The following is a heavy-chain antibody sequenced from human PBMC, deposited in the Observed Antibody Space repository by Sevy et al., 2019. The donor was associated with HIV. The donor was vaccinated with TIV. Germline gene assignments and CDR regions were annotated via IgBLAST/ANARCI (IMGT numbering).Heavy chain of an antibody. J-gene: IGHJ6*03. CDR3: VKCRGMVTSNYYMDV. CDR1: GFTFSSYA. D-gene: IGHD2-21*02. CDR2: IGGSGGRT. Sequence: GGSLRLSCAASGFTFSSYAMSWVRQAPGRGLEWVSAIGGSGGRTYYADSVKGRFTISRDNSKNTLFLQMDSLAADDTAVYYGVKCRGMVTSNYYMDVWGNGTTVTVSS. V-gene: IGHV3-23*01.